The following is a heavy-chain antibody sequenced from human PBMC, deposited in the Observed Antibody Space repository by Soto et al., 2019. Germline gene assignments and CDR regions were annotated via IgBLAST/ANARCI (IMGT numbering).Heavy chain of an antibody. D-gene: IGHD5-12*01. V-gene: IGHV5-51*01. CDR1: GYSFTSYW. J-gene: IGHJ4*02. CDR3: ARSLNIVATIGDY. CDR2: IYPGDSDT. Sequence: PGESLKISCKGSGYSFTSYWIGWVRQMPGKGLEWMGIIYPGDSDTRYNPSFQGQVNNSADKSISTAYLQWSNLKASDTAMYYCARSLNIVATIGDYWGQGTLVTVSS.